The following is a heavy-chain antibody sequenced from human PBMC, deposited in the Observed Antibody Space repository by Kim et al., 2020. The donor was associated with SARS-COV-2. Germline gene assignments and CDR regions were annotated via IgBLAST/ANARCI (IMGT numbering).Heavy chain of an antibody. D-gene: IGHD2-15*01. Sequence: GGSLRLSCAASGFTFDDYAMHWVRQAPGKGLEWVSGISWNSGSIGYADSVKGRFTISRDNAKNSLYLQMNSLRAEDTALYYCAKPSYGGNPDGDYWGQGTLVTVSS. CDR1: GFTFDDYA. V-gene: IGHV3-9*01. CDR2: ISWNSGSI. CDR3: AKPSYGGNPDGDY. J-gene: IGHJ4*02.